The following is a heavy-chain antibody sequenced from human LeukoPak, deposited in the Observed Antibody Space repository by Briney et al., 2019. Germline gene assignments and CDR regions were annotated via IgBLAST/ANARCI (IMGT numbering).Heavy chain of an antibody. CDR3: ARADYDSSGYLDY. CDR1: GFTGSSNS. D-gene: IGHD3-22*01. J-gene: IGHJ4*02. Sequence: PGGSLRLSCTVSGFTGSSNSMSWVRQAPGKGLEWVSFIYSDNTHYSDSVKGRFTISRDNSKNSLYLQMNSLKTEDTAVYYCARADYDSSGYLDYWGQGTLVTVSS. V-gene: IGHV3-53*03. CDR2: IYSDNT.